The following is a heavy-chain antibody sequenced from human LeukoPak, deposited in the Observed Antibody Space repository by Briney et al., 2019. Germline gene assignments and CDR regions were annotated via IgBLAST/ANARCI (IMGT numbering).Heavy chain of an antibody. J-gene: IGHJ4*02. CDR1: GFSFSNYW. D-gene: IGHD2-2*01. CDR2: INSDGTNI. CDR3: ARDAYADFDY. V-gene: IGHV3-74*01. Sequence: PGGSLRLSCAASGFSFSNYWMHWVRQAPGKGLVWVSRINSDGTNIRYADSVKGRLTISRDNAKNTLYLQMSSLRAEDTAVYYCARDAYADFDYWGQGTLVTVSS.